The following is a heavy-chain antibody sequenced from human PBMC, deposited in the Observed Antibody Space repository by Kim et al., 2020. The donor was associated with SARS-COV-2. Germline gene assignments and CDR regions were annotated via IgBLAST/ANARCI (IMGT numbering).Heavy chain of an antibody. Sequence: GGSLRLSCAASGFTFSNYWMSWVRQAPGKGLEWVANIKQGGSETNYVDSVRGRFTISRDDADNSLYLQMHILRAEDTAVYYCARDRTMHYGGTDSWGQGT. V-gene: IGHV3-7*01. CDR1: GFTFSNYW. D-gene: IGHD4-17*01. CDR2: IKQGGSET. CDR3: ARDRTMHYGGTDS. J-gene: IGHJ5*02.